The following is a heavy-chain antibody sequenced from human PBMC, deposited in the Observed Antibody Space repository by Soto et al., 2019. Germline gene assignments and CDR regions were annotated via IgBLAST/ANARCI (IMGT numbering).Heavy chain of an antibody. CDR1: GGSISSSHW. CDR3: ASSGGGEDY. D-gene: IGHD3-16*01. CDR2: IYHSGST. J-gene: IGHJ4*02. V-gene: IGHV4-4*02. Sequence: QVQLQESGPGLVKPSGTLSLSCAVSGGSISSSHWWTWVRQPPGKGLEWIGEIYHSGSTNYNPSLKRRVTISVDPSRNQFSLNLSSVTAADTAVYYCASSGGGEDYWGQGILVTVSS.